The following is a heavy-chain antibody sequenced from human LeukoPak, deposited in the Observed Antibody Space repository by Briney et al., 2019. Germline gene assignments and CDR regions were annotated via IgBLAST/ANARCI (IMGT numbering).Heavy chain of an antibody. CDR3: ARGQASSGYSGYDYFDY. Sequence: GESLKISCKGSGYSFTSYWIGWVRQMPGEGLEWMGIIHPGDSDTRYSPSFQGQVTISADKSISTAYLQWSSLKASDTAMYYCARGQASSGYSGYDYFDYWGQGTLVTVSS. J-gene: IGHJ4*02. CDR2: IHPGDSDT. V-gene: IGHV5-51*01. CDR1: GYSFTSYW. D-gene: IGHD5-12*01.